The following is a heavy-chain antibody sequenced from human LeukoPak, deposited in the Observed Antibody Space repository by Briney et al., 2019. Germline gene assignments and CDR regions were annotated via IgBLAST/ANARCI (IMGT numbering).Heavy chain of an antibody. CDR2: ISYDGSNK. J-gene: IGHJ4*02. CDR1: GFTFSSYG. CDR3: ARSFNLHPFDY. Sequence: PGGSLRLSCAASGFTFSSYGLHWVRQAPGKGLEWVAVISYDGSNKYYADSVKGRFTISRDNSKNTLYLQMNSLRAEDTAVYYCARSFNLHPFDYWGQGTLVTVSS. D-gene: IGHD1-14*01. V-gene: IGHV3-30*03.